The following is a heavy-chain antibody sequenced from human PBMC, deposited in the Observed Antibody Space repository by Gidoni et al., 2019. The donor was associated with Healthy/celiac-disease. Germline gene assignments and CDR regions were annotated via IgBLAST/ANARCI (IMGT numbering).Heavy chain of an antibody. D-gene: IGHD3-22*01. CDR2: IKQDGSEI. CDR1: GFTFSSYW. J-gene: IGHJ2*01. Sequence: EVQLVESGGGLVQPGGSLRLSCAASGFTFSSYWMSWVRQAPGKGLEWVANIKQDGSEIYYVDSVKGRFTISRDNAKNSLYLQMNSLRAEDTAVYYCARDSSGYYSDPNWYFDLWGRGTLVTVSS. V-gene: IGHV3-7*01. CDR3: ARDSSGYYSDPNWYFDL.